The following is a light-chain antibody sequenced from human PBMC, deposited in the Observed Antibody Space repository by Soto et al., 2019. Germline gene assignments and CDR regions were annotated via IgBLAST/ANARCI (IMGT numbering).Light chain of an antibody. Sequence: QSALTQPASISGSPGQSITISCTGTSSDVGGYNYVSWYQQYPGKAPKLMIYDVDNRPSGVSHRFSGSKSGKTASLTISGLQAEDEADYYCSSYTSSSAVIFGGGTKLTVL. V-gene: IGLV2-14*03. CDR2: DVD. J-gene: IGLJ2*01. CDR3: SSYTSSSAVI. CDR1: SSDVGGYNY.